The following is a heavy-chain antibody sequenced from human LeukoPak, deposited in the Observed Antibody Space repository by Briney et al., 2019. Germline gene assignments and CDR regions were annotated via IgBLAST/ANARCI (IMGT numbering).Heavy chain of an antibody. J-gene: IGHJ4*02. CDR2: IRYDGNNK. V-gene: IGHV3-30*02. CDR3: AKMGGYCSSTSCPDY. D-gene: IGHD2-2*01. CDR1: GFTISSYG. Sequence: GGSLRLSCAASGFTISSYGMHWVRQAPGKGLEWVSFIRYDGNNKYYADSVKGRFTISRDNSKNTLYLQMNSLRAEDTAVYYCAKMGGYCSSTSCPDYWGQGALVTVSS.